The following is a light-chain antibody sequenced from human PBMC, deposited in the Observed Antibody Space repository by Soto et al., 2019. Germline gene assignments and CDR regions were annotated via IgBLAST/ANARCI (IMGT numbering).Light chain of an antibody. J-gene: IGKJ4*01. V-gene: IGKV3-15*01. CDR2: RAS. Sequence: IVLMQSPGTMSLSPGERATLSYSPSQSVSSSYLAWYQQKPGQAPSLLIYRASTRATGIPARFSGSGSGTEFTLTINSLQSEDFVVYYCQQYSNWPLTFGGGTKVGIK. CDR3: QQYSNWPLT. CDR1: QSVSSSY.